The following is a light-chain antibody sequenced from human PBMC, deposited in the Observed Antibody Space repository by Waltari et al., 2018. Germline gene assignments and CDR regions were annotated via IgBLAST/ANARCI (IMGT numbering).Light chain of an antibody. V-gene: IGLV1-47*01. CDR3: AAWDDSLSGVL. Sequence: QSVLTQPPSASGTPGQRVTIPCSGTSSNLGSSYVNWYQQLPRTAPKLLIYKNNQRPSGVPDRFSGSKSGTSASLAISGLRSEDEADYYCAAWDDSLSGVLFGGGTKLTVL. CDR1: SSNLGSSY. J-gene: IGLJ2*01. CDR2: KNN.